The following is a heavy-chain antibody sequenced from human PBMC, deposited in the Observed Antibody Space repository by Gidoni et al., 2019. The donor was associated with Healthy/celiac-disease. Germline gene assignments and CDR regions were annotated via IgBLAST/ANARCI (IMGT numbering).Heavy chain of an antibody. J-gene: IGHJ6*02. Sequence: QVQLVQSGAELKKPGASVKGSCKASGYTFTSDAMNWVRQAPGQGLEWMGWINTNTGNPTYAQGFTGRFVFSLDTSVSTAYLQISSLKAEDTAVYYCARDVQLVESYYYGMDVWGQGTTVTVSS. V-gene: IGHV7-4-1*02. D-gene: IGHD6-13*01. CDR2: INTNTGNP. CDR3: ARDVQLVESYYYGMDV. CDR1: GYTFTSDA.